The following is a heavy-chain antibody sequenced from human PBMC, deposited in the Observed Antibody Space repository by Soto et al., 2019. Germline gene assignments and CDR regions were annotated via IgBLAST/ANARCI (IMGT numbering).Heavy chain of an antibody. Sequence: QVQLVQSGAEVKKPGASVKVSCKASGYTFTSYGISWVRQAPGQGLEWMGWISAYNGNKNYAQKLQGRVTMTTDTSTSTAYMELRSLRSDDTAVYYCARDGGYCSSTSCSPLWYYYYGMDVWGQGTTVTVSS. CDR3: ARDGGYCSSTSCSPLWYYYYGMDV. V-gene: IGHV1-18*01. CDR2: ISAYNGNK. CDR1: GYTFTSYG. D-gene: IGHD2-2*01. J-gene: IGHJ6*02.